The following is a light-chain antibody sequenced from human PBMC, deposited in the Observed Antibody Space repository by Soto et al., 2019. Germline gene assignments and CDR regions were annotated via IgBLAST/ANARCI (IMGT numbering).Light chain of an antibody. CDR2: WAS. J-gene: IGKJ4*01. Sequence: DIVMTQSPDSLAVSLGERATINCKSSQSLFSTAINQHQVAWYQQKPGQPPRLLIYWASTRGSGVPDRFSGSGSGTDFTLSISSLQAEDVAVYYCHHYFTSPVTFGRGTKVEIK. V-gene: IGKV4-1*01. CDR1: QSLFSTAINQHQ. CDR3: HHYFTSPVT.